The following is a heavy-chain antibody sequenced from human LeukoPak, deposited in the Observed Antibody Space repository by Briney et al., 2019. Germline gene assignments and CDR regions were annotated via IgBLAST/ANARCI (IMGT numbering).Heavy chain of an antibody. CDR3: ARSARYSYGSGDFDY. CDR1: GYTFTSYA. J-gene: IGHJ4*02. CDR2: IIPIFGTA. V-gene: IGHV1-69*13. D-gene: IGHD5-18*01. Sequence: ASVKVSCKASGYTFTSYAISWVRQAPGQGLEWMGGIIPIFGTANYAQKFQGRVTITADESTSTAYMELSSLRSEDTAVYYCARSARYSYGSGDFDYWGQGTLVTVSS.